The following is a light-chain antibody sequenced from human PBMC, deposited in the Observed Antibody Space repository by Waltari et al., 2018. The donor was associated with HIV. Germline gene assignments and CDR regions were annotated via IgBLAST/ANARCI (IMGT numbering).Light chain of an antibody. CDR2: DAY. Sequence: DIQMTQSPSSLSASIGDRVTITCQASQDIRNFLNWYQQRPGNSPELLIYDAYTSKAGFPSRCSGGGSGTHFSLTISNLQPEDSATYYCQHYANLPPRLTFGGGTKVEIK. J-gene: IGKJ4*01. V-gene: IGKV1-33*01. CDR1: QDIRNF. CDR3: QHYANLPPRLT.